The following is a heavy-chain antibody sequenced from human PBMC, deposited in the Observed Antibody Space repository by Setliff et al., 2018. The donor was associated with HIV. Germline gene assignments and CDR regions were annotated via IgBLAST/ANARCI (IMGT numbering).Heavy chain of an antibody. J-gene: IGHJ3*02. V-gene: IGHV1-69*13. CDR2: IIAMFGTA. Sequence: GASVKVSCKVSGYTLTELSMHWVRQAPGKGLEWMGGIIAMFGTANYAPRFQDRVKITADESTSTAYMELSSLRSGDTAVYYCARSLRYCSGETCYSDWVYDPFDIWGQGTVVTVSS. CDR3: ARSLRYCSGETCYSDWVYDPFDI. D-gene: IGHD2-15*01. CDR1: GYTLTELS.